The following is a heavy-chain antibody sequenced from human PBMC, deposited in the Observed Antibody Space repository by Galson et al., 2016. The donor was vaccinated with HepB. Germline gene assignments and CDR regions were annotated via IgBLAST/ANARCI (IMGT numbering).Heavy chain of an antibody. CDR3: ARDNTGWSRDY. J-gene: IGHJ4*02. D-gene: IGHD6-19*01. CDR1: GFPFSSYQ. V-gene: IGHV3-23*01. CDR2: IRSDGGDI. Sequence: SLRLSCAASGFPFSSYQMSWVRQVPGKGLEWLSTIRSDGGDIYFADSVKGRFTVSRDNSKNTMSLQMSSLRAEDTALYYCARDNTGWSRDYWGQGTLVTVSS.